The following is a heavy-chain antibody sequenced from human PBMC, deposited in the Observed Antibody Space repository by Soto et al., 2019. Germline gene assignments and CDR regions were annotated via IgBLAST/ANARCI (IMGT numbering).Heavy chain of an antibody. D-gene: IGHD6-19*01. CDR2: ISSSSSYI. CDR3: ARDAIAVAASYYYYYGMDV. CDR1: GFTFSSYS. Sequence: EVQLVESGGGLVKPGGSLRLSCAASGFTFSSYSMNWVRQAPGKGLEWVSSISSSSSYIYYADSVKGRFTISRDNAKNSLYLQMNRLRAEDTAVYYCARDAIAVAASYYYYYGMDVWGQGTTVTVSS. J-gene: IGHJ6*02. V-gene: IGHV3-21*01.